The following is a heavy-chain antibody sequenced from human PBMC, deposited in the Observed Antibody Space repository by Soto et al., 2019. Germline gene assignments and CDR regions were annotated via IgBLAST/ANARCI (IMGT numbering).Heavy chain of an antibody. CDR3: AKDWNDANYDYGTDV. V-gene: IGHV3-30*18. Sequence: GGSLRLSCVASGFAFSSFGMHWVGQAPGKGLEWVAFISHDGSKKKFVDSVKGRFTISRDDSGNTLYLQMNSLRADDTAVYFCAKDWNDANYDYGTDVWGQGTTVTVSS. CDR1: GFAFSSFG. CDR2: ISHDGSKK. J-gene: IGHJ6*02. D-gene: IGHD1-1*01.